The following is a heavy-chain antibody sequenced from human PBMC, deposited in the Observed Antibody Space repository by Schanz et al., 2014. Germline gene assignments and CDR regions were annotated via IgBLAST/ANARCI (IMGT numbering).Heavy chain of an antibody. CDR1: GFTVRSYA. J-gene: IGHJ4*02. CDR3: AKEESPPSLVDY. V-gene: IGHV3-30*04. CDR2: ISYDGSKQ. Sequence: QVQLVESGGGVVQPGRSLRLSCAASGFTVRSYAMHWVRQAPGKGLEWVAAISYDGSKQYYTDSVKGRFTVSRDNSKNTVYLQMNSLRAEDTAVYYCAKEESPPSLVDYWGQGTLVTVSS.